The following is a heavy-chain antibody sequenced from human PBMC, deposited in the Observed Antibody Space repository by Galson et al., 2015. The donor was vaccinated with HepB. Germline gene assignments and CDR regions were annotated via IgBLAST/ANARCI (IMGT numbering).Heavy chain of an antibody. CDR3: ARHSSGYSGNYYYYGMDV. D-gene: IGHD3-22*01. Sequence: SVKVSCKASGGTFSSYAISWVRQAPGQGLEWMGGIIPFFGTTNYAQRFQGRITITADESTSTAYMELSSLRSEDTAVYFCARHSSGYSGNYYYYGMDVWGQGTTVTVSS. CDR2: IIPFFGTT. CDR1: GGTFSSYA. J-gene: IGHJ6*02. V-gene: IGHV1-69*13.